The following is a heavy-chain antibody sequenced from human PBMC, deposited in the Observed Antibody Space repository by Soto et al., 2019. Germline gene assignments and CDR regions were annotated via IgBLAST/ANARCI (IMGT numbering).Heavy chain of an antibody. CDR1: GFTFNNYA. D-gene: IGHD2-15*01. V-gene: IGHV3-23*01. CDR3: AKSGYCSGGTCYRAFDN. J-gene: IGHJ4*02. CDR2: ITGSGGSP. Sequence: GGSLRISCAACGFTFNNYAMTWVRQAPGKGLEWVSSITGSGGSPYYADSVKGRFTVSRENSKNTLYLQMDSLRAEDTAVYYCAKSGYCSGGTCYRAFDNWGQGTLVTVSS.